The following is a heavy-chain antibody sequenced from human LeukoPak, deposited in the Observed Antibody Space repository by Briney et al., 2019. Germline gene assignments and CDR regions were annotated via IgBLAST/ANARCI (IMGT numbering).Heavy chain of an antibody. CDR1: CGSITTYY. CDR3: ATDRQQGGSGSYWFDP. CDR2: IYYSVTT. V-gene: IGHV4-59*01. J-gene: IGHJ5*02. D-gene: IGHD3-10*01. Sequence: SETLSLTCTISCGSITTYYWSWIRQVAGKGLEWMGNIYYSVTTTYNPSLKSRVTMSVDTLRNQFSLQLKSVNAADTAMYYCATDRQQGGSGSYWFDPWGQGILVTVSS.